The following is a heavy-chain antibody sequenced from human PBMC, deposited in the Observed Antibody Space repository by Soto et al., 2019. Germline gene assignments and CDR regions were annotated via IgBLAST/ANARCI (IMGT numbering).Heavy chain of an antibody. D-gene: IGHD5-18*01. Sequence: VPLVQSGAEVKKPGASVKVSCKASGYTFTSYYMHWVRQAPGQGLEWMGIINPSGGGTSYTQKFQGRVTMTRDTSTSTVYMELSSLRSEDTAVYYCAREVERGYSYGYLEYWGQGTLVTVSS. CDR1: GYTFTSYY. CDR2: INPSGGGT. CDR3: AREVERGYSYGYLEY. J-gene: IGHJ4*02. V-gene: IGHV1-46*01.